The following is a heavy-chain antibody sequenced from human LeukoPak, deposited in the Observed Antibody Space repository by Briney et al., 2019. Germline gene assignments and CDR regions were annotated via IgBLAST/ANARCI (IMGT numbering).Heavy chain of an antibody. CDR3: ARVGADYDILTGYDY. CDR2: MYAGGSDT. D-gene: IGHD3-9*01. V-gene: IGHV5-51*01. Sequence: GESLKISCKGSGYTFTNYWIGWVRQMPGRGLEWMGIMYAGGSDTRYSPSFQGQVTISADTSISTAYLQWSSLKASDTAMYYCARVGADYDILTGYDYWGQGTLVTVSS. CDR1: GYTFTNYW. J-gene: IGHJ4*02.